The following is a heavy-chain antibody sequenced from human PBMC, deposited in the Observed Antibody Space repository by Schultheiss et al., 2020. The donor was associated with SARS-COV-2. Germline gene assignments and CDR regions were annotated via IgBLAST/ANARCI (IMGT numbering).Heavy chain of an antibody. D-gene: IGHD3-22*01. CDR3: AKGSRLSGYYWDY. CDR2: ISSSSSYI. V-gene: IGHV3-21*04. J-gene: IGHJ4*02. Sequence: GGSLRLSCAASGFTFSSYSMNWVRQAPGKGLEWVSSISSSSSYIYYADSVKGRFTISRDNAKNSLYLQMNSLRAEDTAVYYCAKGSRLSGYYWDYWGQGTLVTVSS. CDR1: GFTFSSYS.